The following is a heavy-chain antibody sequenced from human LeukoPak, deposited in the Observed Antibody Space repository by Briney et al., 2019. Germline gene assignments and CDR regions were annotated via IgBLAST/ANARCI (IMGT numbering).Heavy chain of an antibody. CDR3: ARVVGTSTRPGDYFDY. V-gene: IGHV1-18*01. Sequence: GASAKVSCKASGYTFTNYGISWVRQAPGQGLEWMGWISADNGNTNYAQKFQGRVTMTTDTSTSTVDMELRSLRSDDTAVYYCARVVGTSTRPGDYFDYWGQGTLVTVSS. CDR1: GYTFTNYG. CDR2: ISADNGNT. J-gene: IGHJ4*02. D-gene: IGHD2-2*01.